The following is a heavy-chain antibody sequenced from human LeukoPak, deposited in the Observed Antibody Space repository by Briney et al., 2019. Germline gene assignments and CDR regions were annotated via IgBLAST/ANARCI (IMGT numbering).Heavy chain of an antibody. D-gene: IGHD1-26*01. CDR3: ARVPKWNYFDH. V-gene: IGHV1-46*01. CDR2: INPSGSST. Sequence: ASVKVSCKASGYTFTSYSIHWVRQAPGQGLEWMGIINPSGSSTSYAQKFQGRVTMTRDMSTSTVYMELSSLRSEDTAVYYCARVPKWNYFDHWGQGTLVTVSS. J-gene: IGHJ4*02. CDR1: GYTFTSYS.